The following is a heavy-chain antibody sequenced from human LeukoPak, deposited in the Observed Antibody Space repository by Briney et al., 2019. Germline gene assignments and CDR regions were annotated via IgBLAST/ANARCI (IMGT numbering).Heavy chain of an antibody. Sequence: GGSLRLSCAASGFTFSSYWMSWVRQAPGKGLEWVANIKQDGSEKYYVDSVKGRFTISRDNAKNSLYLQMNSLRAEDTAVYYCARAWYYDFWSGYYTRGNTLDYWGQGTLVTVSS. CDR2: IKQDGSEK. CDR1: GFTFSSYW. V-gene: IGHV3-7*01. D-gene: IGHD3-3*01. J-gene: IGHJ4*02. CDR3: ARAWYYDFWSGYYTRGNTLDY.